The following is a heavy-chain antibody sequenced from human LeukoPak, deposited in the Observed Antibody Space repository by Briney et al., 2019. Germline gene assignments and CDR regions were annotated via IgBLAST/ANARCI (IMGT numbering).Heavy chain of an antibody. CDR2: IKQDGSEK. CDR1: GFTFSGFW. D-gene: IGHD2-2*01. CDR3: AGDIVVPAAIGWFDP. J-gene: IGHJ5*02. Sequence: GGSLRLSCAVSGFTFSGFWMSWSRQAPGKGLEWVASIKQDGSEKYYVDSVKGRFTISRDNAKNSLYLQMNSLRAEDTAVYYCAGDIVVPAAIGWFDPWGQGTLVTVSS. V-gene: IGHV3-7*03.